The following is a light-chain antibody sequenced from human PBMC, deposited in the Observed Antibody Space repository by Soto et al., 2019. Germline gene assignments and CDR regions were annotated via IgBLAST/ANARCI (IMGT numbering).Light chain of an antibody. Sequence: DIQMTQSPSSLSASVGDRVTITCRASQSISRYLNWYQHKPGKAPKLLIFGASNLQGGVPSRFSGTGSGTDFTLTISSLQPEDFTTYYCQQNYNTLITFGQGTRLEIX. J-gene: IGKJ5*01. CDR3: QQNYNTLIT. CDR2: GAS. CDR1: QSISRY. V-gene: IGKV1-39*01.